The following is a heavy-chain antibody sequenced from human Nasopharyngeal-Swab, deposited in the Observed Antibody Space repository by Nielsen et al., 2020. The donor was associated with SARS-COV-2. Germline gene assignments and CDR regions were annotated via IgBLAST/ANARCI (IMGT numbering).Heavy chain of an antibody. CDR1: GFTFSYYW. CDR2: INSDGTST. J-gene: IGHJ1*01. CDR3: ARAMGGYYYSLGNFQL. V-gene: IGHV3-74*01. D-gene: IGHD3-22*01. Sequence: GESLKISCAASGFTFSYYWMHWVRQVPGKGPVWVSRINSDGTSTSYADSVKGRFTISRDNAKNMIYLQMNSLRADDTAVYYCARAMGGYYYSLGNFQLWGQGTLLTVSS.